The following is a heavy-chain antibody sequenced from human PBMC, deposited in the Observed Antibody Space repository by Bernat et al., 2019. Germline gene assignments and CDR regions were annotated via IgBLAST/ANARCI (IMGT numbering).Heavy chain of an antibody. CDR1: DGSISSYY. V-gene: IGHV4-59*01. J-gene: IGHJ6*03. D-gene: IGHD2-2*01. CDR3: ARVYCSSTSCNRIHYYYYYMDV. CDR2: IYYSGST. Sequence: QVQLQESGPGLVKPSETLSLTCTVSDGSISSYYWSWIRQPPGKGLEWIGYIYYSGSTNYNPSLKSRVTISVDTSKNQFSLKLSSVTAADMAVYYCARVYCSSTSCNRIHYYYYYMDVWGKGTTVTVSS.